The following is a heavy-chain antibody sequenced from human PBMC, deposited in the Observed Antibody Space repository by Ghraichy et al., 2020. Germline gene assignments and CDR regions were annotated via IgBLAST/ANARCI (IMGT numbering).Heavy chain of an antibody. J-gene: IGHJ4*02. CDR3: ARESAYSFDH. Sequence: GGSLRLSCAASGFTFSDYFMTWIRQAPGKGLEWVSYISSSGSAIYYADSVKGRFTISRDNAENSLYLQMNSLRAEDTAVYYCARESAYSFDHWGLGTLVTVSS. CDR1: GFTFSDYF. D-gene: IGHD5-18*01. CDR2: ISSSGSAI. V-gene: IGHV3-11*01.